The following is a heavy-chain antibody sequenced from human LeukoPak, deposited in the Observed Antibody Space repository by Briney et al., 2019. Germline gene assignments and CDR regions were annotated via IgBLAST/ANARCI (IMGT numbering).Heavy chain of an antibody. J-gene: IGHJ5*02. CDR1: GGSMSYYY. CDR2: KYYDGNSGNT. Sequence: SETLSLTCTVSGGSMSYYYWTWIRQTPGKGLEWIGYKYYDGNSGNTNYNPSLESRVTISVDTSKSQFSLKLSSVTAADTAIYYCARGGYYGSGNDFRFDPWGQGTLVTVSS. CDR3: ARGGYYGSGNDFRFDP. V-gene: IGHV4-59*01. D-gene: IGHD3-10*01.